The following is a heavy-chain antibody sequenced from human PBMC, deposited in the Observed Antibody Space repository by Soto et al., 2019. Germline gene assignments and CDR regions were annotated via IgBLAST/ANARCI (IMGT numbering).Heavy chain of an antibody. CDR3: TTLYYYDWYYFDY. CDR2: IRSKANSYAT. V-gene: IGHV3-73*01. CDR1: GFTFSGSA. J-gene: IGHJ4*02. Sequence: GGSLRLSCAASGFTFSGSAMHWVRQASGKGLEWVGRIRSKANSYATVYAASVRGRFTISRDDSKNTAYLQMNSLKTEDTAVYYCTTLYYYDWYYFDYWGQGTLVTVSS. D-gene: IGHD3-22*01.